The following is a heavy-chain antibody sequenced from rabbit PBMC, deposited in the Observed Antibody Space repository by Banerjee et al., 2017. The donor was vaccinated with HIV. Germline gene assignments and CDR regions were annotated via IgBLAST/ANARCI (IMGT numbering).Heavy chain of an antibody. D-gene: IGHD6-1*01. CDR2: INTGSSGST. Sequence: QSLEESGGDLVKPGASLTLTCTASGFSFSSSYWICWVRQAPGKGLEWIACINTGSSGSTDYASWAKGRFTISKTSSTTVTLQMASLTAADTATYFCARDKGGYAGYGYAYLWGPGTLVTVS. CDR3: ARDKGGYAGYGYAYL. CDR1: GFSFSSSYW. J-gene: IGHJ6*01. V-gene: IGHV1S40*01.